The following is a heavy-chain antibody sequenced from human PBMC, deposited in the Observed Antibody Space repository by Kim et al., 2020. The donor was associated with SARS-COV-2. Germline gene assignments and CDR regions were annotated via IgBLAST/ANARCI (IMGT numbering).Heavy chain of an antibody. D-gene: IGHD2-2*01. CDR3: ARCLDAAASECFDL. CDR2: INTGGTGR. Sequence: GGSLRLSCAASGFTFSGYWMHWVRQAPGKGLVWVSLINTGGTGRAYADSVKGRFSISRDDAKNMLYLQMNSLRAEDTAVYYCARCLDAAASECFDLWGRGTLVTVSS. CDR1: GFTFSGYW. V-gene: IGHV3-74*01. J-gene: IGHJ2*01.